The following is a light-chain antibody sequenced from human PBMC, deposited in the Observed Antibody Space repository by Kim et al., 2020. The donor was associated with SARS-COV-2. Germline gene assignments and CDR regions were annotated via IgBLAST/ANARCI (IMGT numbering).Light chain of an antibody. CDR2: ATS. J-gene: IGKJ2*01. CDR3: QLRHSTPRT. V-gene: IGKV1-39*01. Sequence: DIQMTQSPSSLSASVGDRVTITCRASESIARILHWYQCKPGKAPKLLIYATSNLQSGVPSRFSGSGSGTEFTLTISSLQAGDVATYSCQLRHSTPRTFGQETKLEI. CDR1: ESIARI.